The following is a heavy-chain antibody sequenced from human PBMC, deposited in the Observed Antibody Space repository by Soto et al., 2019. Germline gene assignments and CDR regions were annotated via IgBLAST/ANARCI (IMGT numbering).Heavy chain of an antibody. J-gene: IGHJ2*01. CDR3: AKGGVAPPNWYFDL. V-gene: IGHV3-30*18. Sequence: QVQLVESGGGVVQPGRSLRLSCAASGFTFSSYGMHWVRQAPGKGLEWVAVISYDGSNKYYADSVKGRFTISRDNSKNTLYLQMNSLRAEDTAVYYCAKGGVAPPNWYFDLWGRGTLVTVSS. CDR1: GFTFSSYG. CDR2: ISYDGSNK. D-gene: IGHD2-15*01.